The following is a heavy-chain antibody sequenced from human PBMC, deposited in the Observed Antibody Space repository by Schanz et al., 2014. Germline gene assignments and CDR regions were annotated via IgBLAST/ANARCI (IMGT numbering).Heavy chain of an antibody. J-gene: IGHJ6*02. Sequence: EVQLVESGGGLVQPGGSLRLSCLASGFAFSSYGMNWLRQAPGKGLEWVSYISSSSSTRYYADSVKGRFTISRDNAKNSLFLQMNSLRAEDTAVYYCARDFLLEQLGYSHYYYAMDVWGQGTTDTVSS. CDR1: GFAFSSYG. V-gene: IGHV3-48*01. CDR2: ISSSSSTR. CDR3: ARDFLLEQLGYSHYYYAMDV. D-gene: IGHD2-15*01.